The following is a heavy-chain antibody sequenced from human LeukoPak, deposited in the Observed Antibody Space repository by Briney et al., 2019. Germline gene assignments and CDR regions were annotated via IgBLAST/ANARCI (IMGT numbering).Heavy chain of an antibody. CDR1: GFTFSSYS. J-gene: IGHJ4*02. Sequence: GGSLRLSCAASGFTFSSYSMNWVRQAPGKGLEWVPVISGSGSTFYADSVKGRLTISRDISKNTVYLQMNNLRAEDTAVYYCAGYGGYSFWGQGTLVTVSS. D-gene: IGHD4-23*01. V-gene: IGHV3-66*01. CDR3: AGYGGYSF. CDR2: ISGSGST.